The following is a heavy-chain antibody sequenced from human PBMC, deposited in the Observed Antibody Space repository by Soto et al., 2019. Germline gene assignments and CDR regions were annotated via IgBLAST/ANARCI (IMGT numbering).Heavy chain of an antibody. CDR3: ARNLRDTIFGVVINPFDP. Sequence: SVKVSCKASGGTFSSYAISWVRQAPGQGLEWMGGIIPIFGTANYAQKFQGRVTITADKSTSTAYMELSSLRSEDTAVYYCARNLRDTIFGVVINPFDPWGQGTLVTVSS. V-gene: IGHV1-69*06. CDR2: IIPIFGTA. J-gene: IGHJ5*02. CDR1: GGTFSSYA. D-gene: IGHD3-3*01.